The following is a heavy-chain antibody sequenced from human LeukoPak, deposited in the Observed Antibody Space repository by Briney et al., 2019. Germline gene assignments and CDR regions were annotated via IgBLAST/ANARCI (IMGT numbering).Heavy chain of an antibody. J-gene: IGHJ3*02. D-gene: IGHD3-10*01. CDR3: ARERSITLLRGVAMSDGFDI. CDR1: GFTFSNYW. V-gene: IGHV3-74*01. CDR2: INPDGSRT. Sequence: PGGSLRLSCAASGFTFSNYWVHWVRQAPGKGLVWVSRINPDGSRTDYADSVKGRFTISRGNAKNSLFLQMNGLRAEDTAVYYCARERSITLLRGVAMSDGFDIWGQGAMVTVSS.